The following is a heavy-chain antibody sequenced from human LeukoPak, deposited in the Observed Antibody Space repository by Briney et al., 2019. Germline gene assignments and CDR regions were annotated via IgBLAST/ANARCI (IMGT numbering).Heavy chain of an antibody. CDR3: ARAGYCGDGGCRGGSAFDV. V-gene: IGHV1-18*01. CDR1: GYTFSNYD. D-gene: IGHD2-15*01. CDR2: ISGYTGDT. J-gene: IGHJ3*01. Sequence: VASVKVSCKTSGYTFSNYDTYWVRQAPGQGLECMGWISGYTGDTKYAEILQGRFTVTTDTSTNTAYMELRSLTDDDAAVYYCARAGYCGDGGCRGGSAFDVWGQGTVVTVSS.